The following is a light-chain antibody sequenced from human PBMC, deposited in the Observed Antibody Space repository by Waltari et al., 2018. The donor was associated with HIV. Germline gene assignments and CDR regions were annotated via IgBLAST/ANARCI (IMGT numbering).Light chain of an antibody. Sequence: HSVLTQPASMSGSLGQSITISCLGSSHDVGGFNYVSWYQQSPDKAPRLVIYDVSNRPSGVSGRFSGSKSGSAASLTISGLKPEDEADYYCCSYSSSGTVLFGGGTRLTVL. CDR1: SHDVGGFNY. V-gene: IGLV2-14*03. CDR2: DVS. J-gene: IGLJ2*01. CDR3: CSYSSSGTVL.